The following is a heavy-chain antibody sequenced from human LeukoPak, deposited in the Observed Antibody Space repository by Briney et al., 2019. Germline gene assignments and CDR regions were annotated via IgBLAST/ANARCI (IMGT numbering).Heavy chain of an antibody. V-gene: IGHV1-2*02. CDR3: ARNKEGKSLDY. J-gene: IGHJ4*02. CDR1: GDSFTGYY. CDR2: INPNSGGT. Sequence: ASVKVSCKASGDSFTGYYMHWVRQAPGQGLEWMGWINPNSGGTHHAQRFQGRVTMTRDTSISTAYMELSRLRFDDTAVYYCARNKEGKSLDYWGQGTLVTVSS.